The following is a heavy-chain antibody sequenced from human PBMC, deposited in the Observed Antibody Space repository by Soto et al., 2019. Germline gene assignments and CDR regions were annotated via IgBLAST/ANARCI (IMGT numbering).Heavy chain of an antibody. J-gene: IGHJ6*03. CDR3: TREWDIVVVPAAMRPYYYMDV. Sequence: GGSLRLSCTASGFTFGDYAMSWFRQAPGKGLEWVGFIRSKAYGGTTEYAASVKGRFTISRDDSKSIAYLQMNSLKTEDTAVYYCTREWDIVVVPAAMRPYYYMDVWGKGTTVTVSS. CDR2: IRSKAYGGTT. D-gene: IGHD2-2*01. CDR1: GFTFGDYA. V-gene: IGHV3-49*03.